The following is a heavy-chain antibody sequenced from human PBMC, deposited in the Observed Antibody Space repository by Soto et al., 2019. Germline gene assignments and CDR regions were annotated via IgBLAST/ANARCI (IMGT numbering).Heavy chain of an antibody. V-gene: IGHV3-74*01. CDR2: ISTEGSVT. CDR3: ARAPYSSGWWGFDY. Sequence: EVQLVESGGGLVQPGGSLRLSCAASGLTFSSYWMHWVRQAPGKGLVWVSRISTEGSVTTYADSVKGRFTISSDNAKNTLYLQMNSLRTEDTAVYYCARAPYSSGWWGFDYWGQGPLVTVSS. D-gene: IGHD6-19*01. CDR1: GLTFSSYW. J-gene: IGHJ4*02.